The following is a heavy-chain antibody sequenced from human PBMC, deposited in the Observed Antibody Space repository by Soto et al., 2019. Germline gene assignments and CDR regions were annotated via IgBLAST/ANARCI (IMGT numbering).Heavy chain of an antibody. CDR3: ARDLEGSDYGDIHDAFDI. CDR2: IYYSGST. V-gene: IGHV4-59*01. Sequence: SQTLSLTCTVSGGSISSYYWSWIRQPPGKGLEWIGYIYYSGSTNYNPSLKSRVTISVDTSKNQFSLKLSSVTAADTAVYYCARDLEGSDYGDIHDAFDIWGQGTMVTVSS. CDR1: GGSISSYY. D-gene: IGHD4-17*01. J-gene: IGHJ3*02.